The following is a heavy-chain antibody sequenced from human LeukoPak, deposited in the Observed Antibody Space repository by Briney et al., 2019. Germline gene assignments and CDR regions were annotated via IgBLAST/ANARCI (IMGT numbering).Heavy chain of an antibody. V-gene: IGHV3-7*01. CDR2: IKQDGSEK. D-gene: IGHD6-13*01. J-gene: IGHJ4*02. CDR3: ARDHSSWEVPSDY. Sequence: GGSLRLSCTASGFTFSSYWMSWVRQAPGKGLEWVANIKQDGSEKYYVDSVKGRFTIFRDNAKISVYLQMNSLRADDTAVYYCARDHSSWEVPSDYWGQGTLVTVSS. CDR1: GFTFSSYW.